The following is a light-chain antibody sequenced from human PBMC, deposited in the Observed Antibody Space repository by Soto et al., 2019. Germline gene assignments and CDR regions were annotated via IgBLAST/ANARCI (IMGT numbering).Light chain of an antibody. J-gene: IGLJ1*01. CDR2: GNS. V-gene: IGLV1-40*01. CDR3: QSYDSSLSGFYV. CDR1: SSNIGAGYD. Sequence: QSVVTQPPSVSGAPVQRVTISCTGSSSNIGAGYDVHWYQQLPGTAPKLLIYGNSNRPSGVPDRFSGSKSGTSASLDITGLQAEDAADYYCQSYDSSLSGFYVFGTGTKLTVL.